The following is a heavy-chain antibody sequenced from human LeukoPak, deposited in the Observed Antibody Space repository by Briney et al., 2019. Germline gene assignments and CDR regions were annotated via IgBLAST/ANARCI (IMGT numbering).Heavy chain of an antibody. CDR2: IRSKANSYAT. V-gene: IGHV3-73*01. CDR3: TRLEAFYYYYGMDV. J-gene: IGHJ6*02. D-gene: IGHD5-24*01. CDR1: GFTLSGSA. Sequence: GGSLRLSCAASGFTLSGSAMHWVRQASGKGLEWVGRIRSKANSYATAYAASVKGRFTISRDDSKNTAYLQMNSLKTEDTAVYYCTRLEAFYYYYGMDVWGQGTTVTVSS.